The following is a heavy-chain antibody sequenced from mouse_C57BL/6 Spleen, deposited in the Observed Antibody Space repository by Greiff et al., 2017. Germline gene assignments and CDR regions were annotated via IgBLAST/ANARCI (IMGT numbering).Heavy chain of an antibody. V-gene: IGHV1-26*01. Sequence: EVQLQQSGPELVKPGASVKISCKASGYTFTDYYMNWVKQSHGKSLEWIGDINPNNGGTSYNQKFKGKATLTVDKSSSTAYMELRSLTSEDSAVYYCARGDGNFDYWGKGTTLTVSS. CDR1: GYTFTDYY. J-gene: IGHJ2*01. CDR3: ARGDGNFDY. D-gene: IGHD2-1*01. CDR2: INPNNGGT.